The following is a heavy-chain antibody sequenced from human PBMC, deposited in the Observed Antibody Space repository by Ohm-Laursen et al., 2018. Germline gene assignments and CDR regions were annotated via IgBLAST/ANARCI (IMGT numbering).Heavy chain of an antibody. CDR3: ASSPGMIRGAPAY. J-gene: IGHJ4*02. CDR2: IYYTGSA. D-gene: IGHD3-10*01. V-gene: IGHV4-39*01. CDR1: GGSISSTSYY. Sequence: TLSLTCTVSGGSISSTSYYWGWIRQPPGKGLEWIGSIYYTGSAYFNPSLQSRVTISVDTSKNQFSLKVTSVTAADTAVYYCASSPGMIRGAPAYWGQGTLVTVSS.